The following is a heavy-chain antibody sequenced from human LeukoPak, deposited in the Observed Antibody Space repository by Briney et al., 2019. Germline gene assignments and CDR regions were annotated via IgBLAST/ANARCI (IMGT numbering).Heavy chain of an antibody. V-gene: IGHV4-34*01. CDR2: INHSGST. CDR1: GGSFSGYY. D-gene: IGHD1-26*01. CDR3: ERGVWSCGAFDI. Sequence: SETLSLTCAVYGGSFSGYYWSWIRQPPGKGLEWIGEINHSGSTNYNPSLKSRVTISVDTSKNQFSLKLSSVTAADTAVYYCERGVWSCGAFDIWGQGTMVTVSS. J-gene: IGHJ3*02.